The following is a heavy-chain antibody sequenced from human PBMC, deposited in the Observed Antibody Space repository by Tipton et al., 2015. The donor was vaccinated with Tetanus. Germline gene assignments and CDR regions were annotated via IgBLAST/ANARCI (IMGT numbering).Heavy chain of an antibody. J-gene: IGHJ5*02. CDR1: GDSISRGGYF. CDR3: ARDQGGGRVARLNWFGP. V-gene: IGHV4-31*03. Sequence: TLSLTCTVSGDSISRGGYFWNWIRQRPGKGPEWVGYIYYSGSTFYNPSLKSRVTISVDTSNNQFSLRLSSVAAADTAVYYCARDQGGGRVARLNWFGPWGQGTLVTVSS. CDR2: IYYSGST. D-gene: IGHD3-16*01.